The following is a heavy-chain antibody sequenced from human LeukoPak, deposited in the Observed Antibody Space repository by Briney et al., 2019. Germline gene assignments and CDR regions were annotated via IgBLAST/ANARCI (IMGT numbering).Heavy chain of an antibody. CDR2: MNPNSGNT. Sequence: GASVKVSCKASGYTFTSYYMHWVRQATGQGLEWMGWMNPNSGNTGYAQKFQGRVTMTRNTSISTAYMELSSLRSEDTAVYYCARGPGVVVPAAYYYYYYGMDVWGQGTTVTVSS. D-gene: IGHD2-2*01. J-gene: IGHJ6*02. V-gene: IGHV1-8*02. CDR1: GYTFTSYY. CDR3: ARGPGVVVPAAYYYYYYGMDV.